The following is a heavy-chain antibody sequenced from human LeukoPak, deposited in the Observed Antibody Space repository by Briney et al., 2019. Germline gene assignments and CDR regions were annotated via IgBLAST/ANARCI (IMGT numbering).Heavy chain of an antibody. CDR1: GFTFSSYA. V-gene: IGHV3-30*07. CDR2: ISYDGSNK. J-gene: IGHJ4*02. D-gene: IGHD3-22*01. Sequence: PGRSLRLSCAASGFTFSSYAMHWVRQAPGKGLEWVAVISYDGSNKYYADSVKGRFTISRDNSKNTLYLQMNSLRAEDTAVYYCARVLVAVFDYWGQGTLVTVSS. CDR3: ARVLVAVFDY.